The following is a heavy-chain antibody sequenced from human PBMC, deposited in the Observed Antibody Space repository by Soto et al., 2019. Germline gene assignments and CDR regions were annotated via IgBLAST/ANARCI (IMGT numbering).Heavy chain of an antibody. Sequence: ASVKVSCKASGYTFTGYYMHWVRQAPGQGLEWMGWINPNSGGTNYAQKFQGWVTMTRDTSISTAYMELSRLRSEDTAVYYCARVISRNGSESFDYWGQGTLVTVSS. D-gene: IGHD3-10*01. CDR3: ARVISRNGSESFDY. CDR1: GYTFTGYY. J-gene: IGHJ4*02. CDR2: INPNSGGT. V-gene: IGHV1-2*04.